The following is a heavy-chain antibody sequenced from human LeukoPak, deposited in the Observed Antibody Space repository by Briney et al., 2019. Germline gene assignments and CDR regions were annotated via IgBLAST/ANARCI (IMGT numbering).Heavy chain of an antibody. D-gene: IGHD6-13*01. V-gene: IGHV4-34*01. CDR3: ARDGQQLRGYYFDY. CDR2: INHSGST. CDR1: GGSFSGYY. Sequence: SETLSLTCAVYGGSFSGYYWSWIRQPPGKGLEWIGEINHSGSTNYNPSLKSRVTISVDTSKNQFSLKLSSVTAADTAVYYCARDGQQLRGYYFDYWGQGTLVTVSS. J-gene: IGHJ4*02.